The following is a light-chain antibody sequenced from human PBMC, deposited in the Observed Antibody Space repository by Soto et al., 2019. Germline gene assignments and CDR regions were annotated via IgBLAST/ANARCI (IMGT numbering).Light chain of an antibody. CDR3: QHYNICPYS. CDR2: DAS. Sequence: DIQMTQSPSTLSASVGDRVTITCRASQSITVWLAWYQQKPGKAPKLLIYDASSLGSGVPSRFSGSGSGTEFTLTISSLQPDDFAIYYCQHYNICPYSFGQGTKLEIK. V-gene: IGKV1-5*01. CDR1: QSITVW. J-gene: IGKJ2*03.